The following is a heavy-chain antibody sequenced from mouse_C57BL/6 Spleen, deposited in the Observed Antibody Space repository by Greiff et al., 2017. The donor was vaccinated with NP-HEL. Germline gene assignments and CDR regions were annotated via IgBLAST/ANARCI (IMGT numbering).Heavy chain of an antibody. CDR1: GFTFSSYA. D-gene: IGHD2-3*01. V-gene: IGHV5-4*03. J-gene: IGHJ3*01. Sequence: EVKLMESGGGLVKPGGSLKLSCAASGFTFSSYAMSWVRQTPEKRLEWVATISDGGSYTYYPDNVKGRFTISRDNAKNNLYLQMSHLKSEDTAMYYCASSRDGYSAWFAYWGQGTLVTVSA. CDR3: ASSRDGYSAWFAY. CDR2: ISDGGSYT.